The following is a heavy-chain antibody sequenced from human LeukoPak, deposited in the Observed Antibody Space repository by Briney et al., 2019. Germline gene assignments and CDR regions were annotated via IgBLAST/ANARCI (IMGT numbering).Heavy chain of an antibody. CDR3: ARITPSATIDY. CDR2: ISHSGSF. J-gene: IGHJ4*02. CDR1: GGSVTSGIHY. Sequence: SETLSLTCAVSGGSVTSGIHYWGWIRQAPGKGLEWIGYISHSGSFNYNPSLKSRVTMSVDTSKNQFSLKLSSVTAADTAIYYCARITPSATIDYWGQGTLVTVSS. V-gene: IGHV4-61*01. D-gene: IGHD5-12*01.